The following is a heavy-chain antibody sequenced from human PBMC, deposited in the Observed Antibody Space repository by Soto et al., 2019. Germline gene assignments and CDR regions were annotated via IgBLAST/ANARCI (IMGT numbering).Heavy chain of an antibody. CDR1: GFTFSSYG. Sequence: GGSLRLACAASGFTFSSYGMHWVRQAPGKGLEWVAVISYDGSNKYYANSVKGRFTISRDNSKNTLYLQMGSLRAEDMAVYYCARVQQLARNYYYYYMDVWGKGTTVTVSS. J-gene: IGHJ6*03. D-gene: IGHD6-6*01. V-gene: IGHV3-30*03. CDR2: ISYDGSNK. CDR3: ARVQQLARNYYYYYMDV.